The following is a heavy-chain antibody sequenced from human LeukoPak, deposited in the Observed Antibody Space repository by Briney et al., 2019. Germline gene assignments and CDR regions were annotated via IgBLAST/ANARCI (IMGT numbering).Heavy chain of an antibody. CDR3: ARVYYYDSSGPEDY. V-gene: IGHV4-39*07. CDR1: GGSISTSSYY. J-gene: IGHJ4*02. CDR2: IYYSGST. D-gene: IGHD3-22*01. Sequence: PSETLSPTCTVSGGSISTSSYYWGWIRQPPGKGLEWIGSIYYSGSTYYNPSLKSRVTISVDTSKNQFSLKLSSVTAADTAVYYCARVYYYDSSGPEDYWGQGTLVTVSS.